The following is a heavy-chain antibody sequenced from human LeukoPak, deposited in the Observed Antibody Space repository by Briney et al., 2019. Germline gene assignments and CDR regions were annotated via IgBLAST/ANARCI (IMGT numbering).Heavy chain of an antibody. Sequence: GGTLRLSCAASGFTFSSYGLNWVRQAPGKGLEWVSVISGSGGSTYYADSVKGRFTISRDNAKNSLYLQMNSLRDEDTAVYYCARDTLVYADSPDAFDIWGQGTMVTVSS. J-gene: IGHJ3*02. V-gene: IGHV3-23*01. CDR1: GFTFSSYG. CDR2: ISGSGGST. D-gene: IGHD4-17*01. CDR3: ARDTLVYADSPDAFDI.